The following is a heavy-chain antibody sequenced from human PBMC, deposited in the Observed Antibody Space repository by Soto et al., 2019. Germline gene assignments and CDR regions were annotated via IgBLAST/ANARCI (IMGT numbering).Heavy chain of an antibody. CDR3: ARCCDWQFDY. CDR1: GDSISSDKW. D-gene: IGHD2-21*02. V-gene: IGHV4-4*02. Sequence: QVQLQESGPGLVKPSGTLSLTCAVSGDSISSDKWWSWVRQPPGKGLEWIGEIHHSGRTNYNPSLKSGVTILVEKSKTQDSLELSSMTAADTAVYYCARCCDWQFDYWGQGTLVTVSS. CDR2: IHHSGRT. J-gene: IGHJ4*02.